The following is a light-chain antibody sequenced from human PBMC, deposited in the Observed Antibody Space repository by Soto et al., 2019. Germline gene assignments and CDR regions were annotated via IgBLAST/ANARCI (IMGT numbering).Light chain of an antibody. J-gene: IGKJ1*01. CDR1: QSVSSSY. Sequence: EIVLTQSPGTLSLSPGERATLSCRASQSVSSSYLAWYQQKPGQALRLLVYDPTTRATGIPDRFSGSRSGTEFILTISTLEPEDFAVYFCQQYGTSPQTFGQGTKVEIK. V-gene: IGKV3-20*01. CDR3: QQYGTSPQT. CDR2: DPT.